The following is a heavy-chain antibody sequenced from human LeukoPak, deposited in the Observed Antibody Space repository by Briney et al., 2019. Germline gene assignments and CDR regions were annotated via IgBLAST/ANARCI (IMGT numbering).Heavy chain of an antibody. CDR1: GFTFSSYA. Sequence: GGSLRLSCAASGFTFSSYAMHWVRQAPGKGLEWVAVIRYDGSHKYYADSVKGRFTISRDNSKNTLYLQMNSLRAEDTAVYYCAREGFPAAIIFADYWGQGTLVTVSS. J-gene: IGHJ4*02. V-gene: IGHV3-33*01. D-gene: IGHD2-2*01. CDR3: AREGFPAAIIFADY. CDR2: IRYDGSHK.